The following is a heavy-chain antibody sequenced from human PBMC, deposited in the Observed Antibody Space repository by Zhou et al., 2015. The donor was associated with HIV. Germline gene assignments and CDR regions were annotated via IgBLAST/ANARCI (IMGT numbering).Heavy chain of an antibody. V-gene: IGHV1-3*05. CDR1: GYTFSSYT. Sequence: QVHLVQSGAEEKKPGASVRVSCQASGYTFSSYTIHWVRQAPGQRLEWMGWINGGNGNTKYSQKFQDRVTIVTNTSANTAQMDLTGLTSTDTATYYCAREGIQSKADSYFFDYWGQGTLVTVSS. CDR3: AREGIQSKADSYFFDY. CDR2: INGGNGNT. D-gene: IGHD2-21*01. J-gene: IGHJ4*02.